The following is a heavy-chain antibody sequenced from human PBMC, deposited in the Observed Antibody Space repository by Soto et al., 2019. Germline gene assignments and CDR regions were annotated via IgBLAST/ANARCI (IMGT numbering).Heavy chain of an antibody. Sequence: EVQLVESGGGLVQPGGSLRLSCGASGFAFRSHWMSWVRQAPGKGLEWVANINQDGSQKYYVDSLKGRFTISRASAMNSRYLHMNSLRAEDPAVYYFASDHIAPTILFASWGQGTLVTVSS. D-gene: IGHD5-12*01. J-gene: IGHJ4*02. CDR1: GFAFRSHW. V-gene: IGHV3-7*01. CDR2: INQDGSQK. CDR3: ASDHIAPTILFAS.